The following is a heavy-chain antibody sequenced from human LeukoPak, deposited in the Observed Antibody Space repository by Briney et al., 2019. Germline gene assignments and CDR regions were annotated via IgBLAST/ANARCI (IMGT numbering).Heavy chain of an antibody. CDR1: GLTVSTYY. D-gene: IGHD5-12*01. V-gene: IGHV3-7*01. J-gene: IGHJ4*02. CDR2: TNQEGSEK. Sequence: GGSLRLSCAASGLTVSTYYMSWVRQAPGKGLEWVANTNQEGSEKYYVDSVKGRFTISKDNAKNSLYLQMNSLRAEDTAVYYCARDPKWLDYWGQGTLVTVSS. CDR3: ARDPKWLDY.